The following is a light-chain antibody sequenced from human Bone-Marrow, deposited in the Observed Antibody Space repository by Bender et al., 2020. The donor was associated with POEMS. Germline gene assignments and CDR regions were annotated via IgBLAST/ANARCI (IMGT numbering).Light chain of an antibody. Sequence: QSVLTQPPSASGTPGQRVTISCSGSNSNIGTNAVNWYQQFPGTAPKLLIYSDNQRPSGVPDRFYALKSGTSAYLSIIGLQSEDEADYYCAAWDAGLSGGVFGRGTKLTVL. V-gene: IGLV1-44*01. CDR2: SDN. J-gene: IGLJ3*02. CDR1: NSNIGTNA. CDR3: AAWDAGLSGGV.